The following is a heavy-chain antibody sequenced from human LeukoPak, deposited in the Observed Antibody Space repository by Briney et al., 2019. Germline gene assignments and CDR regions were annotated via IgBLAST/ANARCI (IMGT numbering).Heavy chain of an antibody. J-gene: IGHJ4*02. Sequence: GGSLRLSCAASGFTFSRSAMSWVRQAPGKGLEWVSTISGSGSAGSTYYADSVKGRFTFSRDNSKNTLYLQMNSLRAEDTAIYYCAKSGYNRFDYWGQGTLVTVSS. CDR3: AKSGYNRFDY. V-gene: IGHV3-23*01. D-gene: IGHD5-24*01. CDR1: GFTFSRSA. CDR2: ISGSGSAGST.